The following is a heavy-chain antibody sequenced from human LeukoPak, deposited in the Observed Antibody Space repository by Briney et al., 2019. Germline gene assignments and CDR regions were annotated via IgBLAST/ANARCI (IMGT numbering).Heavy chain of an antibody. V-gene: IGHV4-39*02. CDR1: GGSISSSSYY. CDR3: AKDRVCGSYQENWFDP. D-gene: IGHD3-16*02. J-gene: IGHJ5*02. CDR2: IYYSGST. Sequence: PSETLSLTCTVSGGSISSSSYYWGWIRQPPGKGLEWIGRIYYSGSTYYNPSLKSRVTISVDTSKNQFSLKLSSVTAADTAVYYCAKDRVCGSYQENWFDPWGQGTLVTVSS.